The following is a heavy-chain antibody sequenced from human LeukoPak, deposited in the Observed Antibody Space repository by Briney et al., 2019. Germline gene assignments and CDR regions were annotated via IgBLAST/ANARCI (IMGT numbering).Heavy chain of an antibody. CDR3: ARDAYYYGSGSYVDY. CDR2: IYYDGNNK. V-gene: IGHV3-33*01. CDR1: GFTFSSYG. J-gene: IGHJ4*02. Sequence: GRSLRLSCAASGFTFSSYGMHWVRQAPGKGLEWVAVIYYDGNNKFYADSVKGRFTISRDNSKSTLYLQMNSLRAEDTAVYYCARDAYYYGSGSYVDYWGQGTLVTVSS. D-gene: IGHD3-10*01.